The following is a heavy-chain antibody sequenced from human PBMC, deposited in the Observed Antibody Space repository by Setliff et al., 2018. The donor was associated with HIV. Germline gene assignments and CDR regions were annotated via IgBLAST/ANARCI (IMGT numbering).Heavy chain of an antibody. D-gene: IGHD7-27*01. CDR2: FDPEDNKI. J-gene: IGHJ5*02. Sequence: ASVKVSCKVSGYTVTELSINWVRQAPGKGPEWMGGFDPEDNKIVYAQKFQGRVTTTEDTSTDTAYMELSSLRPEDTAVYYCARARLLGGFLSWGQGTLVTV. CDR3: ARARLLGGFLS. CDR1: GYTVTELS. V-gene: IGHV1-24*01.